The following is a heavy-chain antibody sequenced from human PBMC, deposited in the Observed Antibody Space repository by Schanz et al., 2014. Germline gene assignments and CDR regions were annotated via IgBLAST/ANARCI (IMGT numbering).Heavy chain of an antibody. CDR3: AKVWGSDYFYPFDY. V-gene: IGHV3-NL1*01. CDR2: TSHDGSFT. CDR1: GFTFSFSG. Sequence: QVQLVESGGGVVQPGGSLRLSCAASGFTFSFSGMQWVRQAPGKGLVWVSRTSHDGSFTTFADSVKGRFTISRDNAKNTLYLQMNSLRAEDTAVYYCAKVWGSDYFYPFDYWGQGTLVTVSS. D-gene: IGHD3-22*01. J-gene: IGHJ4*02.